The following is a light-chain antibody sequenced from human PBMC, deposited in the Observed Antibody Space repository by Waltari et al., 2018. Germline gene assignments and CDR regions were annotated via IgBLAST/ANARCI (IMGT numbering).Light chain of an antibody. Sequence: DIVMTQSPDYLAVSLGERATINCKSSQSILYSSNNKNYLAWYQQKPGQAPKLLIYWASTRESGVPDRFSGSGSGTEFTLTISSLQAEDVAVYHCQQYYSSPPTFGQGTKLEIK. CDR2: WAS. J-gene: IGKJ2*01. CDR1: QSILYSSNNKNY. CDR3: QQYYSSPPT. V-gene: IGKV4-1*01.